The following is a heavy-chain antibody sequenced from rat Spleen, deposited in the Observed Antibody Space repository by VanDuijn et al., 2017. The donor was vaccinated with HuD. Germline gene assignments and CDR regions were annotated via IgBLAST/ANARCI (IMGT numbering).Heavy chain of an antibody. J-gene: IGHJ2*01. Sequence: EVQLVESGGGLVQPGRSLRLSCVASGFSFSTYWMYWVRQAPGKGLEWVSSINTDGGSTYYRDSVKGRFTISRDNAKSSLYLQMDSLRSEDTATYYCTTVGLYGYTFDYWGQGVMVTVSS. CDR3: TTVGLYGYTFDY. CDR2: INTDGGST. V-gene: IGHV5-58*01. CDR1: GFSFSTYW. D-gene: IGHD1-9*01.